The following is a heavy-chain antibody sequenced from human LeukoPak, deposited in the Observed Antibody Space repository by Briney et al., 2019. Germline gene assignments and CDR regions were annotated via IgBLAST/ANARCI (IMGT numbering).Heavy chain of an antibody. V-gene: IGHV3-30*02. CDR1: GFTFSSYG. Sequence: GGSLRLSCAASGFTFSSYGMHWVRQAPGKGLEWVAFIRYDGSNKYYADSVKGRFTISRDNSKNTLYLQMNSLRAVDTAVYYCAKGDRGYSYGCSLDYWGQGTLVTVSS. J-gene: IGHJ4*02. CDR2: IRYDGSNK. CDR3: AKGDRGYSYGCSLDY. D-gene: IGHD5-18*01.